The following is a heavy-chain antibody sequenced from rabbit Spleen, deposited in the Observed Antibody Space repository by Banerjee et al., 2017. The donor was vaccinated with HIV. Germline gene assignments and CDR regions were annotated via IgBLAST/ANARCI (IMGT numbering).Heavy chain of an antibody. CDR3: ARDSYWYIWSYGDYAYAMDL. Sequence: QEQLVESGGGLVQPEGSLTLTCKASGFDFSSDYDMCWVRQAPGKGLEWIGCIDSGSSGSTYYASWAKGRFTISKTSSTTVTLQMTSLTAADTATYFCARDSYWYIWSYGDYAYAMDLWGPGTLVTVS. D-gene: IGHD6-1*01. CDR1: GFDFSSDYD. CDR2: IDSGSSGST. V-gene: IGHV1S45*01. J-gene: IGHJ4*01.